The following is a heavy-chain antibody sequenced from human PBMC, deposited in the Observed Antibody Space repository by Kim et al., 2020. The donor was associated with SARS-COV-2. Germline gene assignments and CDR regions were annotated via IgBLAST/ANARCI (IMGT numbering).Heavy chain of an antibody. D-gene: IGHD6-19*01. V-gene: IGHV1-2*06. CDR2: INPNGGGT. Sequence: ASVKVSCMASGYTFTGYYLHWVRQAPGKGLEWMGRINPNGGGTNYAQKFQGRVTMTRDTSISTAYMELSSLISDDTAVYYCARGEMGTAVSNYWGQGTLVTVSS. CDR3: ARGEMGTAVSNY. J-gene: IGHJ4*02. CDR1: GYTFTGYY.